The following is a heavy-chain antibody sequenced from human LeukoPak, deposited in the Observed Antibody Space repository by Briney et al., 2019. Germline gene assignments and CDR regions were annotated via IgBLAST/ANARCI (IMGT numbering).Heavy chain of an antibody. CDR2: ISGSGGST. CDR3: ARRMIRDYFYMDV. J-gene: IGHJ6*03. D-gene: IGHD3-22*01. V-gene: IGHV3-23*01. CDR1: GFTFSSYA. Sequence: GGSLRLSCAASGFTFSSYAMSWVRQAPGKGLEWVSAISGSGGSTYYADSVKGRFTISRDNSKNTLYLQMNSLRAEDTAVYYCARRMIRDYFYMDVWGKGTTVTISS.